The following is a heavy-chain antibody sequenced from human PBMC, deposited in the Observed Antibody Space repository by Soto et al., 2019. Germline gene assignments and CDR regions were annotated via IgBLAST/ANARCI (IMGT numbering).Heavy chain of an antibody. J-gene: IGHJ4*02. CDR1: GGSFSGYY. CDR2: INHSGST. Sequence: QVQLQQWGAGLLKPSETLSLTCAVYGGSFSGYYWSWIPQPPGKGLEWIGEINHSGSTNYNPSLMRRVTISVNPSKNQFSLKLSSVTAVDTAVYYCARDRRPAMVRGVKDDYWGQGTLVTVSS. V-gene: IGHV4-34*01. CDR3: ARDRRPAMVRGVKDDY. D-gene: IGHD3-10*01.